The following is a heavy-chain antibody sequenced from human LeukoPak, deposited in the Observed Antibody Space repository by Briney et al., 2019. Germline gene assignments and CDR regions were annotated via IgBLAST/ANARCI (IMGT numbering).Heavy chain of an antibody. D-gene: IGHD1-26*01. CDR3: TRDSGSWTVDY. V-gene: IGHV4-39*02. CDR2: IDYSGTT. Sequence: PSETLSLTCTVSGGSISSSGYYWGWIRQPSGQGLEWLGTIDYSGTTYHNPSLKSRVTISIDTSKNHFSLKLNSVTAADTAVYYCTRDSGSWTVDYWGQGTLVTVSS. CDR1: GGSISSSGYY. J-gene: IGHJ4*02.